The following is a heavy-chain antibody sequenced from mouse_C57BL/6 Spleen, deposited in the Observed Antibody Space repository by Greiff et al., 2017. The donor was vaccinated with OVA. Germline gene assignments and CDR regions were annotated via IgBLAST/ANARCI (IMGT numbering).Heavy chain of an antibody. J-gene: IGHJ2*01. Sequence: QVQLQQSGPELVKPGASVKLSCKASGYTFTSYDINWVKQRPGQGLEWIGWIYPRDGSTKYNEKFKGKATLTVDTSSSTAYMELHSLTSEDTAVYYCTTLGNGLDYWGQGTTLTVSS. CDR1: GYTFTSYD. CDR3: TTLGNGLDY. D-gene: IGHD1-1*01. CDR2: IYPRDGST. V-gene: IGHV1-85*01.